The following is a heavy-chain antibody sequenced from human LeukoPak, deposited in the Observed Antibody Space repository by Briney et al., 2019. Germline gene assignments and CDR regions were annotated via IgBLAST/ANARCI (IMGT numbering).Heavy chain of an antibody. CDR1: GGSISTYY. J-gene: IGHJ1*01. CDR3: ARGGAARLHFQN. CDR2: IYHSGST. V-gene: IGHV4-59*01. Sequence: SETLSLTCTVSGGSISTYYWNWIRQPPGKGLEWTGYIYHSGSTNYNPSLQSRVTVSVDTSKNQFSLNLNSVTAADTAVYYCARGGAARLHFQNWGQGTLVTVSS. D-gene: IGHD6-6*01.